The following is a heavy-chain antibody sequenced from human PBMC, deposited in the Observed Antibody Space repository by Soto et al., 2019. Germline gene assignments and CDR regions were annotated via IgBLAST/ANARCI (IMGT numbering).Heavy chain of an antibody. V-gene: IGHV1-46*01. CDR3: ARDRGGSGFEPSGP. CDR1: GYTFIDYY. Sequence: ASVKVSCKASGYTFIDYYILWVRQAPGQGLEWMGEINPSGGSATYAQKFQGRVTMTRDTSTSIAYMELRSLRSDDTAVYYGARDRGGSGFEPSGPWGQGTLVTVSS. J-gene: IGHJ5*02. CDR2: INPSGGSA. D-gene: IGHD3-3*01.